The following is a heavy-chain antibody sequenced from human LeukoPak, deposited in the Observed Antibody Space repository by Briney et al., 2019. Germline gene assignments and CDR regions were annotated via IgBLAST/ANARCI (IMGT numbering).Heavy chain of an antibody. CDR2: ISAYNGNT. J-gene: IGHJ4*02. V-gene: IGHV1-18*01. D-gene: IGHD3-10*01. CDR3: ARDLGYYGSGSYWSY. CDR1: GGTFSSYA. Sequence: GASVKVSCKASGGTFSSYAISWVRQAPGQGLEWMGWISAYNGNTNYAQKLQGRVTMTTDTSTSTAYMELRSLRSDDTAVYYCARDLGYYGSGSYWSYWGQGTLVTVSS.